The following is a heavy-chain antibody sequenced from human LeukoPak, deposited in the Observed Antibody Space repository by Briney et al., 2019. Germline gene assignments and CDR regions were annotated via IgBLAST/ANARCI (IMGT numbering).Heavy chain of an antibody. J-gene: IGHJ4*02. Sequence: ASVKVSCKASGGTFSSYAISWVRQAPGQGLEWMGGIIPIFGTANYAQKFQGRVTITADKSTSTAYMELSRLRSDDTAVYYCARDGTMSTRAPGGVPDYWGQGTLVTVSS. CDR2: IIPIFGTA. CDR3: ARDGTMSTRAPGGVPDY. CDR1: GGTFSSYA. D-gene: IGHD3-10*02. V-gene: IGHV1-69*06.